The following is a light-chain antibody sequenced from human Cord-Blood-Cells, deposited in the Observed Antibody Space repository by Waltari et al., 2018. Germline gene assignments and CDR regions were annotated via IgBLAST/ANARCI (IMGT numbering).Light chain of an antibody. CDR1: TGAVTSGYY. CDR3: RLYYGGAWV. Sequence: QTVVTQEPSLTVSPGGTVTLTCASSTGAVTSGYYPNWFQQKPGQAPGALIYSTSNKHSWTPARFSGSLLGGKAALTLSGVQPEEEAEYYGRLYYGGAWVFGGGTKLTVL. V-gene: IGLV7-43*01. J-gene: IGLJ3*02. CDR2: STS.